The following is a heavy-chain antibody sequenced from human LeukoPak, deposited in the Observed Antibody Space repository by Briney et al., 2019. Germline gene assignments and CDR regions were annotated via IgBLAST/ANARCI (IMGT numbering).Heavy chain of an antibody. CDR2: IIPILGTA. Sequence: GSSVKVSCTASGGTFSSYAISWVRQAPGQGLEWMGGIIPILGTANYAQKFQGRVTITADESTSTAYMELSSLRSEDTAVYYCARVSCSGGSCYDYYGMDVWGQGTTVTVSS. J-gene: IGHJ6*02. CDR1: GGTFSSYA. V-gene: IGHV1-69*01. CDR3: ARVSCSGGSCYDYYGMDV. D-gene: IGHD2-15*01.